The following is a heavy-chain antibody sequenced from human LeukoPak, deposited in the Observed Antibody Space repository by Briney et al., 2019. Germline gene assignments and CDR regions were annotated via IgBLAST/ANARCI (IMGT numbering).Heavy chain of an antibody. CDR1: GYTFTGYY. CDR2: INPNSGGT. CDR3: ARGIYSSGWYGDFDY. Sequence: ASVKVSCKASGYTFTGYYMHWVRQAPGQGLEWMGWINPNSGGTNYAQKFQGRVTMTRDTSISTAYMELSRLRSGDTAVYYCARGIYSSGWYGDFDYWGQGTLVTVSS. J-gene: IGHJ4*02. V-gene: IGHV1-2*02. D-gene: IGHD6-19*01.